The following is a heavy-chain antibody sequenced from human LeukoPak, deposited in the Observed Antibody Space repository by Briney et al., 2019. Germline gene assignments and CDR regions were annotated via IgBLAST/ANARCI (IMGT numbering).Heavy chain of an antibody. J-gene: IGHJ4*02. CDR1: GFTFSSFA. Sequence: PGGSLRLSCAASGFTFSSFALHWVRQTSGEGLECVALKSYDGSNEYYADSVKGRFTISRDNPKNTLNLQMNSLRAEDTAVYYCARSYCSGLSRYLFDYWGQGTLVAVSS. D-gene: IGHD2-15*01. CDR2: KSYDGSNE. CDR3: ARSYCSGLSRYLFDY. V-gene: IGHV3-30*04.